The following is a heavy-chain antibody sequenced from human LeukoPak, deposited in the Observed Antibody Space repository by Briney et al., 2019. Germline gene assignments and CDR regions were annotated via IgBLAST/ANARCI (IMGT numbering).Heavy chain of an antibody. V-gene: IGHV3-74*01. Sequence: AGSLRLSSAASGFTFSSYWRQCVRQAPGKGLMWVSRIKSDASTNYPDSVKGRFTISRDNAKNTLSLRMISLRAEDTGVYYCARAPSEIGSYYPEYFRHWGQGTLVTVSS. D-gene: IGHD3-10*01. CDR1: GFTFSSYW. J-gene: IGHJ1*01. CDR2: IKSDAST. CDR3: ARAPSEIGSYYPEYFRH.